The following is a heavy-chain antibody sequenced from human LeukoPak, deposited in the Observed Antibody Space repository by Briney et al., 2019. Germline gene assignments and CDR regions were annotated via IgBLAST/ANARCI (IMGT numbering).Heavy chain of an antibody. CDR2: INPNSGGT. CDR1: GYTFTGYY. V-gene: IGHV1-2*02. J-gene: IGHJ6*02. Sequence: GASVKVSCKASGYTFTGYYMHWVRQAPGQGLEWMGWINPNSGGTNYAQKFQGRVTMTRDTSISTAYMELSRLRSDDTAIYYCAKAPAPYYYYYGMDVWGQGTAVTVSS. CDR3: AKAPAPYYYYYGMDV.